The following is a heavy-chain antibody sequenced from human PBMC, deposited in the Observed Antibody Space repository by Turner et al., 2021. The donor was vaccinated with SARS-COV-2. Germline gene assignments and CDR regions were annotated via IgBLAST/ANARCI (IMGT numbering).Heavy chain of an antibody. V-gene: IGHV3-33*01. CDR2: IGCHGSNK. J-gene: IGHJ3*02. CDR1: GFTFSSYA. D-gene: IGHD6-13*01. CDR3: ARYNTGDSSNRYSLCTFDI. Sequence: QVQLLESGGGVVKPGRCLILSCAAAGFTFSSYAISWVCQAPGKGLEWVAVIGCHGSNKYYADSVKGRFTISRDNTNNTLYLKMNSLRAEYTSVYYCARYNTGDSSNRYSLCTFDIWGQGTMVTVSS.